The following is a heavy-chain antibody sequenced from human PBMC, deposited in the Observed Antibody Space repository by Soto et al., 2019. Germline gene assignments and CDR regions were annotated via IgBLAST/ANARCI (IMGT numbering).Heavy chain of an antibody. Sequence: GGSLRLSCAASGFTFSNNAMHWVRQAPGKGLEWVAFSSPDGGRGYYADSVKGQFTISRDNSKNTLYLQMDTVRAEDTALYYYRRDILATFGFDYWGQGT. CDR2: SSPDGGRG. CDR3: RRDILATFGFDY. J-gene: IGHJ4*02. V-gene: IGHV3-30-3*01. D-gene: IGHD3-10*01. CDR1: GFTFSNNA.